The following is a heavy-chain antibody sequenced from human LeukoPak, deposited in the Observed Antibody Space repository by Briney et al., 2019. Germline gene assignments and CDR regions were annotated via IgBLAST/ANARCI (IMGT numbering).Heavy chain of an antibody. CDR2: INPNSGGT. CDR1: GYTVTGYY. J-gene: IGHJ4*02. D-gene: IGHD5-18*01. V-gene: IGHV1-2*06. CDR3: ARGGSRGYSYVPLDY. Sequence: GASVKVSCKASGYTVTGYYMHWVRQAPGQGLEWMGRINPNSGGTNYAQKFQGRVTMTRDTSISTAYVELSRLRSDDTAVYYCARGGSRGYSYVPLDYWGQGTLVSVSS.